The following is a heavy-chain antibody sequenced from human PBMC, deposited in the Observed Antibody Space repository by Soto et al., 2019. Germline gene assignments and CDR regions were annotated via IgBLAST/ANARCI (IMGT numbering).Heavy chain of an antibody. CDR1: GGSFSGYY. Sequence: SETLSLTCAVYGGSFSGYYWTWIRQPPWTGLEWIGEINHSGSTNYNPSLKSRVTISVDKSKNQFSLKLSSVTAADTAVYYCARVYSGSYSDYWGQGTLVT. CDR2: INHSGST. J-gene: IGHJ4*02. D-gene: IGHD1-26*01. CDR3: ARVYSGSYSDY. V-gene: IGHV4-34*01.